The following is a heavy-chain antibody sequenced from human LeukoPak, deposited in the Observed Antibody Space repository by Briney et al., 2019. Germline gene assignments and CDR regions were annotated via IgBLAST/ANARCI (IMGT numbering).Heavy chain of an antibody. V-gene: IGHV3-7*01. CDR1: GFTFSSYY. J-gene: IGHJ4*02. D-gene: IGHD6-19*01. CDR3: ALAVAAIPDH. CDR2: IKKDGSEK. Sequence: GGSRRLSCAASGFTFSSYYMSWVRQAPGKGLEWVANIKKDGSEKYYVDSVKGRFTISRDNAKNSLYLQMNSLRAEDTAVYYCALAVAAIPDHWGQGTLVTVSS.